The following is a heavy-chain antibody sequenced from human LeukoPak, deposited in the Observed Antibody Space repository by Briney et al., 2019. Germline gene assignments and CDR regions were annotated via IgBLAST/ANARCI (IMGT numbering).Heavy chain of an antibody. CDR3: ALVVVVAATSSMGV. V-gene: IGHV4-34*01. D-gene: IGHD2-15*01. CDR1: GGSFSAYY. CDR2: INHSGST. J-gene: IGHJ6*03. Sequence: PSETLSLTCAVSGGSFSAYYWSWIRQSPVKGLEWTGQINHSGSTNYNPSLKSRVTMSVDTSKKQFSLKLSSVTAADTAVYYCALVVVVAATSSMGVWGKGTTVTVSS.